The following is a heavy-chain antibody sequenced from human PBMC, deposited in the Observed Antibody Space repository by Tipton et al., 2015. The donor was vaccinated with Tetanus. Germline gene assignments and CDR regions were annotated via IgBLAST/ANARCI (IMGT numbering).Heavy chain of an antibody. CDR3: ARGLRRLFCTSASCHPNWCDP. Sequence: RSLRLSCAASGFTFDNYALHWVRQAPGKGLRWLAVIWYDGSNQYYEESMKGRFTISRDNAKNSLSLQMNSLRAEDTAVYYCARGLRRLFCTSASCHPNWCDPWGQGTLVTVSS. V-gene: IGHV3-33*01. CDR1: GFTFDNYA. D-gene: IGHD2-2*01. CDR2: IWYDGSNQ. J-gene: IGHJ5*02.